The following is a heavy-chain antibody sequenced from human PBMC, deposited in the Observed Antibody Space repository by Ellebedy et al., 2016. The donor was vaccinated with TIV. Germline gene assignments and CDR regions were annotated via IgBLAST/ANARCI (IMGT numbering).Heavy chain of an antibody. V-gene: IGHV3-66*02. CDR1: GLTFNIYA. CDR3: ATTQMGNGYNEVYFGH. Sequence: GGSLRLSCVASGLTFNIYAMTWVRQSPGRGLEWVSVIYSDGTTYYADSVKGRFTLSRDTSKNTVYLQMDSLRAEDTAMYYCATTQMGNGYNEVYFGHWGQGTLVTVSS. CDR2: IYSDGTT. J-gene: IGHJ4*02. D-gene: IGHD5-24*01.